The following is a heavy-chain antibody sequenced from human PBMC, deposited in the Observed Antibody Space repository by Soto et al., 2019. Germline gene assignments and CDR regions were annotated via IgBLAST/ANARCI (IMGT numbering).Heavy chain of an antibody. CDR1: GGSFSRYY. V-gene: IGHV4-39*01. D-gene: IGHD3-10*01. CDR3: AGQPTAGSYYDLGSYYYYYAMDV. Sequence: SETLSLTCAVYGGSFSRYYWGWIRQPPGKGLEWIGSIYYSGSTYYNPSLKSRVTISVDTSKNQFSLKLSSVTAADTAVYYCAGQPTAGSYYDLGSYYYYYAMDVWGQGTTVTVSS. J-gene: IGHJ6*02. CDR2: IYYSGST.